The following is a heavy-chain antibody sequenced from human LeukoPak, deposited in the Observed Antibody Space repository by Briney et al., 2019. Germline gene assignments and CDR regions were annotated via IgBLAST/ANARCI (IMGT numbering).Heavy chain of an antibody. V-gene: IGHV3-21*01. Sequence: KSGGSLRLSCAASGFTFSSYSMNWVRQAPGKGLEWVSSISSSSSYIYYADSVKGRFTISRDNAKNSLYLQMNSLRAEDTAVYYCARDATPYYDFWSGYKGSDYWGQGTLVTVSS. D-gene: IGHD3-3*01. J-gene: IGHJ4*02. CDR2: ISSSSSYI. CDR1: GFTFSSYS. CDR3: ARDATPYYDFWSGYKGSDY.